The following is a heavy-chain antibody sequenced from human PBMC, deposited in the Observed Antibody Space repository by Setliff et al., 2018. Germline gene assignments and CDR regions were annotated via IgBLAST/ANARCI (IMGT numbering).Heavy chain of an antibody. D-gene: IGHD3-10*01. CDR1: GFTFSTYR. V-gene: IGHV3-33*08. Sequence: GGSLRLSCAASGFTFSTYRMHWVRRAPGKGLEWVAVIWDDGVKKYHADSVKGRFTISRDDSKNTLYLQMNSLTVDDTAVYYCARRPRAVYGSGRRNWFLDYWGQGTLVTVSS. CDR3: ARRPRAVYGSGRRNWFLDY. J-gene: IGHJ4*02. CDR2: IWDDGVKK.